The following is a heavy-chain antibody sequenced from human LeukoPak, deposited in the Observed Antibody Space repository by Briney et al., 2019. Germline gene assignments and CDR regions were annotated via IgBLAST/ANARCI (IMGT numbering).Heavy chain of an antibody. J-gene: IGHJ4*02. CDR1: GGTFSSYA. V-gene: IGHV1-69*13. CDR2: IIPIFGTA. Sequence: ASVKVSCKASGGTFSSYAISWVRQAPGQGLEWMGGIIPIFGTANYAQKFQGRVTITADESTSTAYMELRSLRSDDTAVYYCARDWPITGTFDYWGQGTLVTVSS. CDR3: ARDWPITGTFDY. D-gene: IGHD1-7*01.